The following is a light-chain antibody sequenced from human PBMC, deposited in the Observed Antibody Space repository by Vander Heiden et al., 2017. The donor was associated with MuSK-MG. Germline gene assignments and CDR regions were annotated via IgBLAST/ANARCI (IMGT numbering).Light chain of an antibody. V-gene: IGKV1-33*01. CDR1: QDISNY. CDR3: QQYDNPLFT. Sequence: DIQMTQSPSSLSASVGDRVTITCQASQDISNYLNWYQQKPGKAPKLLIYDASNLETGVPSRFGGSGSGTDFTFTISSQQPEDIATYYCQQYDNPLFTFGPGTKVDIK. CDR2: DAS. J-gene: IGKJ3*01.